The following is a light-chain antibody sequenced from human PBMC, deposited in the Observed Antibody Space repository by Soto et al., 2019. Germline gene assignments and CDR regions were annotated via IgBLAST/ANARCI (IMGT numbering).Light chain of an antibody. CDR1: NSDVGAFDY. J-gene: IGLJ3*02. V-gene: IGLV2-14*01. CDR2: EVT. Sequence: QSALTQPASVSGSPGQSITISCTGANSDVGAFDYVSWYQQHPGKAPKLMIYEVTNRPSGVSNRFSGSKSGNTASLTISGLQAEDEADYYCISYTASGTWVFGGGTKVTVL. CDR3: ISYTASGTWV.